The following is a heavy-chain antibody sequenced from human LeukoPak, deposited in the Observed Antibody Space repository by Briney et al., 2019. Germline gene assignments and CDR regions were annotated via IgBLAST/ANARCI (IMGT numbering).Heavy chain of an antibody. CDR1: GFTFSTYA. D-gene: IGHD6-19*01. CDR3: AKSMTLQWRGFFDL. V-gene: IGHV3-23*01. Sequence: GGSLRLSCAASGFTFSTYAMSWVRQAPGKGLEWVSTISDSGANTYYADSVRGLFTISRDNSKNTLYLQKNSLRADDTAIYYCAKSMTLQWRGFFDLWGRGTHVTVSS. J-gene: IGHJ2*01. CDR2: ISDSGANT.